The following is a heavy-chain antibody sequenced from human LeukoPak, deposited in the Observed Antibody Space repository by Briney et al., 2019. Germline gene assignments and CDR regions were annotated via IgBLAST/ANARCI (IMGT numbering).Heavy chain of an antibody. CDR3: ARGYIVVVPAAVRGYYYYGMDV. Sequence: ASVKVSCKASGGTFSSYAISWVRQAPGQGLEWMGGIIPIFGTANYAQKFQGRVTITADESTSTAYMELSSLRSEDTAVYYCARGYIVVVPAAVRGYYYYGMDVWGQGTTVTVSS. D-gene: IGHD2-2*01. CDR1: GGTFSSYA. J-gene: IGHJ6*02. CDR2: IIPIFGTA. V-gene: IGHV1-69*01.